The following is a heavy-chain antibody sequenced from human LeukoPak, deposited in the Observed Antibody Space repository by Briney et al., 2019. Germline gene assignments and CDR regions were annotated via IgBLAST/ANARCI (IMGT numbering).Heavy chain of an antibody. J-gene: IGHJ4*02. CDR1: GFKFSSNW. D-gene: IGHD4-17*01. CDR2: IKQDGSEK. CDR3: AREGPSVTPYY. Sequence: GGSQRLSCAASGFKFSSNWMSWVRQTPGKGLEWVANIKQDGSEKYYVDSVKGRFTISRDNAKNSLYLQMNSLRAEDTAVYYCAREGPSVTPYYWGQGTLVTVSS. V-gene: IGHV3-7*01.